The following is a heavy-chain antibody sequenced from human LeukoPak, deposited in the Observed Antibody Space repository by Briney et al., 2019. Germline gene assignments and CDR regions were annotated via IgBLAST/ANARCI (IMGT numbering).Heavy chain of an antibody. D-gene: IGHD3-22*01. CDR3: ARRRYYDSSGYNPTYYFDY. CDR1: GDSIIGSY. V-gene: IGHV4-59*01. CDR2: IYYSVDT. Sequence: PSETLSLTCAVSGDSIIGSYWSWIRQAPGKGVEWIGYIYYSVDTDYNPSLKSRVTISVDMSKKQISLRLTSVTAADTAVYYCARRRYYDSSGYNPTYYFDYWGQGILVTVSS. J-gene: IGHJ4*02.